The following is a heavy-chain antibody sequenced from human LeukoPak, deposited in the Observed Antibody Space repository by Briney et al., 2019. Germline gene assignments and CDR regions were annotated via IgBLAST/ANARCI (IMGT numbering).Heavy chain of an antibody. Sequence: SSETLSLTCTVSGDSISTYYWSWIRQPAGKGLEWIGRISTSGSTYYNPSLKSRVTMSIDTSKNQFSLKLSSVTAADTAVYYCAREFHYDFWSGYSNWFDPWGQGTLVTVSS. J-gene: IGHJ5*02. CDR3: AREFHYDFWSGYSNWFDP. V-gene: IGHV4-4*07. CDR2: ISTSGST. CDR1: GDSISTYY. D-gene: IGHD3-3*01.